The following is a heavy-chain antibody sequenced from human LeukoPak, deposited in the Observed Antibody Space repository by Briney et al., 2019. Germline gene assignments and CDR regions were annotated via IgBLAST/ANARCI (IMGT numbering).Heavy chain of an antibody. J-gene: IGHJ4*02. CDR3: ARKRRWTYATIDY. CDR2: IYYSGST. D-gene: IGHD2-8*01. Sequence: SETLSLTCTVSGGSISSSSYYWGWIRQPPGKGLEWIGSIYYSGSTYYNPSLKSRVTISVDTSKNQFSLKLSSVTAADTAVYYCARKRRWTYATIDYWGQGTLVTVSS. CDR1: GGSISSSSYY. V-gene: IGHV4-39*07.